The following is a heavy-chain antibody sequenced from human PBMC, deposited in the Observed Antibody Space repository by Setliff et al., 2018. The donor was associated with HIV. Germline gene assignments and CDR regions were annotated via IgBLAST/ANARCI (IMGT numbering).Heavy chain of an antibody. J-gene: IGHJ4*02. Sequence: GGSLRLSCAASGFTFDDYGMSWVRQAPGKGLEWVSGINWNGGSTGYADSVKGRFTISRDNAGNTLYLQMNSLRAEDTAVYYCARGFAGGIGVGDCWGQGTLVTVSS. V-gene: IGHV3-20*04. CDR3: ARGFAGGIGVGDC. D-gene: IGHD2-21*01. CDR2: INWNGGST. CDR1: GFTFDDYG.